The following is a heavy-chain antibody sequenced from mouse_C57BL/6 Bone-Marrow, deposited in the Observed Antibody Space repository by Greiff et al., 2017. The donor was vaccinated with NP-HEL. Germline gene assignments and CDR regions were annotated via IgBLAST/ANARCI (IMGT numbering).Heavy chain of an antibody. CDR1: GFTFSNYW. Sequence: EVKLMESGGGLVQPGGSMKLSCVASGFTFSNYWMNWVRQSPEKGLEWVAQIRLKSDTYATHCAESVKGRFTISRDDSKSSVYLQMNNVRAEDTGIYYCTKDYGSSPWFAYWGKGTLVTVSA. CDR2: IRLKSDTYAT. CDR3: TKDYGSSPWFAY. D-gene: IGHD1-1*01. J-gene: IGHJ3*01. V-gene: IGHV6-3*01.